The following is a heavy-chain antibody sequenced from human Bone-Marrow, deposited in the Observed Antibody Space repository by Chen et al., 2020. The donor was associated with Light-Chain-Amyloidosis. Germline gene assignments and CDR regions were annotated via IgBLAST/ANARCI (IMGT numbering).Heavy chain of an antibody. V-gene: IGHV3-9*01. J-gene: IGHJ3*02. CDR3: AKDFHFGSGTSHGALDI. Sequence: EVQLVESGGDLVQPGRSRRLSCIASGFTFDDYAMHWVRQVPGKGLEWVSVISWNSDDIGYADSVKGRFIISRDNAKNSLDLQMNSLRVEDTALYYCAKDFHFGSGTSHGALDIWGRGTMVTVSS. CDR2: ISWNSDDI. D-gene: IGHD3-10*01. CDR1: GFTFDDYA.